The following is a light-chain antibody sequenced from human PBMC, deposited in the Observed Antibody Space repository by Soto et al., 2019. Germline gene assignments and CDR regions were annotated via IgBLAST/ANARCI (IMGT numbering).Light chain of an antibody. J-gene: IGKJ2*01. CDR1: QSISSW. Sequence: DIQMTQSPSTLSASVGDRVTITCRASQSISSWLAWFQQKPGKAPNLLIYKASSLQSGVPSRFSGSGSGTEFTLTISSLQPDDFASYYCQQYNSYPYTFGLGTKLEIK. CDR3: QQYNSYPYT. CDR2: KAS. V-gene: IGKV1-5*03.